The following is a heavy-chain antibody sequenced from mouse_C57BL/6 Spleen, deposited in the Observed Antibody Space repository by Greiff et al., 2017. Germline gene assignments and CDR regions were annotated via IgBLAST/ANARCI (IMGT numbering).Heavy chain of an antibody. D-gene: IGHD2-2*01. CDR3: AKRGWLHWYFDV. CDR2: IYPKDGGT. V-gene: IGHV1-18*01. J-gene: IGHJ1*03. CDR1: GYAFTDSS. Sequence: EVQLQQSGPELVKPGASVKIPCKASGYAFTDSSMDWVKQSHGKSLEWIGGIYPKDGGTIYNRKFKGKATLTVDKSSSTAYMELRSLTSEDTAVXYWAKRGWLHWYFDVWGTGTTVTVSS.